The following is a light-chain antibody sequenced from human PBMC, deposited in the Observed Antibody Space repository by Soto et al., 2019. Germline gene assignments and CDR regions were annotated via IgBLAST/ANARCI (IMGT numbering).Light chain of an antibody. J-gene: IGKJ1*01. CDR3: QQSYSTPHT. CDR2: TXS. Sequence: AIQMTHSPSSLSASVGDRVTITCRASQGIRNDLGWYQQKPRKDPKFMXYTXSSLQSGVPSRFSGSGSGTDFTLTISSLRPEDFATYYCQQSYSTPHTFGQGTK. CDR1: QGIRND. V-gene: IGKV1-6*01.